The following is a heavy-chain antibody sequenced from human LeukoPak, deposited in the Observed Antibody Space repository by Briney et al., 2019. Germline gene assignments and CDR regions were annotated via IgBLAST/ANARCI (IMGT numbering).Heavy chain of an antibody. CDR3: ARLEYYYYYYLDV. J-gene: IGHJ6*03. CDR2: IYSSGST. CDR1: GGSISSYY. V-gene: IGHV4-4*09. Sequence: SETLSLTCAVSGGSISSYYWSWIRQPPGNGLEWIGYIYSSGSTNYNPSLKSRVTISVDTSKNQFTLNLSSVTAADTAVYYCARLEYYYYYYLDVWGKGTTVTVSS.